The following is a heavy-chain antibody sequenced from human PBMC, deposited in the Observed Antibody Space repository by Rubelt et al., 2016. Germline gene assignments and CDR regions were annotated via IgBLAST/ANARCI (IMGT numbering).Heavy chain of an antibody. CDR3: TRYLRIIMVPPDASEI. D-gene: IGHD3-10*01. V-gene: IGHV1-69*06. Sequence: QVQLVQSGAEVKKPGSSVKVSCKASGGTFSSYAISWVRQAPGQGLEWLGGIITIFGTANYAQKFQGRGTITADKSTSTAYMERSSLRSEDTAVYYCTRYLRIIMVPPDASEIWGQGTMVIVSP. CDR2: IITIFGTA. CDR1: GGTFSSYA. J-gene: IGHJ3*02.